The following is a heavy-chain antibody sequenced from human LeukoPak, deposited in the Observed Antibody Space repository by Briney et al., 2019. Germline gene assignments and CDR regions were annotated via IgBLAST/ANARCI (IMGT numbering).Heavy chain of an antibody. CDR1: GGTFSSYA. Sequence: GASVKVSCKASGGTFSSYAISWVRQAPGQGLEWMGWMNPNSGNTGYAQKFQGRVTMTRNTSISTAYMELSSLRSEDTAVYYCARSMRNTGIRIQLWFRNYYYYGMDVWGQGTTVTVSS. V-gene: IGHV1-8*02. D-gene: IGHD5-18*01. J-gene: IGHJ6*02. CDR2: MNPNSGNT. CDR3: ARSMRNTGIRIQLWFRNYYYYGMDV.